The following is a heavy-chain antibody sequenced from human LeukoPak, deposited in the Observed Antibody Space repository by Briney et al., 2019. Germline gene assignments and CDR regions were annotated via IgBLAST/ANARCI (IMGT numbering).Heavy chain of an antibody. Sequence: GGSLRLSCTVSGFTVSSNSMSWVRQAPGKGLEWVSFIYSGTIHYSDSVKGRFTISRDNSKNTLCLQMNSLRAEDTAVYYCARRAGAYSHPYDYWGQGTLVTVPS. CDR3: ARRAGAYSHPYDY. D-gene: IGHD4/OR15-4a*01. CDR1: GFTVSSNS. V-gene: IGHV3-53*01. J-gene: IGHJ4*02. CDR2: IYSGTI.